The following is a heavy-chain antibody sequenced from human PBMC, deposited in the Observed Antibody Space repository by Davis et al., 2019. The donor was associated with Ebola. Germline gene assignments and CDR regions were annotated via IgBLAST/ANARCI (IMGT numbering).Heavy chain of an antibody. CDR2: INAGNGNM. J-gene: IGHJ4*02. CDR1: GYTFIDFD. Sequence: AASVKVSCKASGYTFIDFDMHWVRQAPGQRLEWMGWINAGNGNMRYSQNFQGRITITRDTSASTAYMELSSLRSEDTAVYYCARDTGIRYVSLGYWGQGTLVTVSS. D-gene: IGHD3-9*01. CDR3: ARDTGIRYVSLGY. V-gene: IGHV1-3*01.